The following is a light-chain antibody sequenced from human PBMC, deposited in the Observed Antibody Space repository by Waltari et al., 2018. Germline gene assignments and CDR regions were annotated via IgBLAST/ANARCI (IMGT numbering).Light chain of an antibody. J-gene: IGLJ3*02. V-gene: IGLV2-14*03. CDR2: DVT. Sequence: QSALTQPASVSGSPGQSITISRTGTSSDVGAYAYVSWYQQHPAKVPKLMIYDVTYRPSGISNRFSGSKSGITAFLTISGLQAEDEADYYCSSHTSSRTRVFGGGTELTVL. CDR3: SSHTSSRTRV. CDR1: SSDVGAYAY.